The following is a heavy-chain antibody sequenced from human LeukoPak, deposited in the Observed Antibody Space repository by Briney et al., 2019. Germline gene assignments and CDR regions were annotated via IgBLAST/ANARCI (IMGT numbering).Heavy chain of an antibody. CDR2: IGSNSGPT. D-gene: IGHD2-2*03. V-gene: IGHV3-23*01. Sequence: GGSLRLSCTASGFTFSSYNMNWVRQAPGKGLEWVSGIGSNSGPTVYADSVKGRFTISRDNSNRMLYLQMDSLRVEDTAVYYCAKHCSGYCNTASEKRFDPWGQGTLVTVSS. CDR3: AKHCSGYCNTASEKRFDP. CDR1: GFTFSSYN. J-gene: IGHJ5*02.